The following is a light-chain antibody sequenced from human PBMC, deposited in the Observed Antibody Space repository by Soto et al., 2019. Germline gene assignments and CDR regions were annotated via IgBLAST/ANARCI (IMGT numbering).Light chain of an antibody. J-gene: IGKJ3*01. CDR1: QSISSW. V-gene: IGKV1-5*03. Sequence: DIQMTQSPSTLSASVGDRVTITCRASQSISSWLAWYQQKPGKAPKLLIYKASSLESGVPSRFSGSGSGTEFNITISSLQPDDFATYYCQQYSSYPFTFGPGTKVDIK. CDR2: KAS. CDR3: QQYSSYPFT.